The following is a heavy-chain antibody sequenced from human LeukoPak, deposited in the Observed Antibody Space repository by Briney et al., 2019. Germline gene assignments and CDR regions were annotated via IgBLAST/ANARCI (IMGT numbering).Heavy chain of an antibody. V-gene: IGHV4-4*07. CDR3: ARDGTSYDFWSGKGWFDP. CDR1: GDSVNSYY. D-gene: IGHD3-3*01. CDR2: IYTSGST. J-gene: IGHJ5*02. Sequence: SETLSLTCTVFGDSVNSYYWSWIRQPPGKGLEWIGRIYTSGSTNYNPSLKSRVTISVDRSKNQFSLKLSSVTAADTALYYCARDGTSYDFWSGKGWFDPWGQGTLVTVSS.